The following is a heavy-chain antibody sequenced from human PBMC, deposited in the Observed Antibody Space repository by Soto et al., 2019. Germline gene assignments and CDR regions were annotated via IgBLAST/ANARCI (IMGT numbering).Heavy chain of an antibody. CDR1: GGSISRGGYY. Sequence: SETLSLTCSVSGGSISRGGYYWSWIRQRPGEGLQYIGYIYETGATYYKPSLKGRISISADTSKNQFTLKLNSVTAADTAVYYCARIAVPGASYWGQGTLVTVSS. V-gene: IGHV4-31*03. CDR3: ARIAVPGASY. J-gene: IGHJ4*02. D-gene: IGHD7-27*01. CDR2: IYETGAT.